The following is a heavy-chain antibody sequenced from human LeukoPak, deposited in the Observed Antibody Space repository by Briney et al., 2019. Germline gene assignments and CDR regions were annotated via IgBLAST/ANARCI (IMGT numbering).Heavy chain of an antibody. CDR3: ARLTRGYSYGYKGYFDY. V-gene: IGHV3-53*01. CDR1: GFTVSSNY. D-gene: IGHD5-18*01. Sequence: GGSLRFSGAASGFTVSSNYMSWFRKAPGKGLEWVSVIYSGGSTYYADSVKGRFTISRDNSKNTLYLQMNSLRAEDTAVYYCARLTRGYSYGYKGYFDYWGQGTLVTVSS. J-gene: IGHJ4*02. CDR2: IYSGGST.